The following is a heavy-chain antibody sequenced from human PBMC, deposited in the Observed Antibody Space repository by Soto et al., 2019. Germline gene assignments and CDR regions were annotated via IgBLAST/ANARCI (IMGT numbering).Heavy chain of an antibody. V-gene: IGHV1-18*04. CDR1: GYTFTSYY. CDR2: ISAYNGNT. Sequence: ASVKVSCKASGYTFTSYYMHWVRQAPGQGLEWMGWISAYNGNTKYAQKIQGRVNMTTDTSTSTAYMELRSLRSDDTAVYHCARGAPGPPFDIWGQRTMVTVSS. J-gene: IGHJ3*02. CDR3: ARGAPGPPFDI.